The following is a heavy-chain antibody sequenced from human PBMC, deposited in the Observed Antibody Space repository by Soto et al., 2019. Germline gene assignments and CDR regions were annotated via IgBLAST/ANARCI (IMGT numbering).Heavy chain of an antibody. CDR3: XXHGGWLVHLDY. V-gene: IGHV4-39*01. J-gene: IGHJ4*02. Sequence: QPPGKGLEWIGTIYNSGSSYYNPSLKSRVTMSVDTSKNQFSLKLSSVTATDTAGYXXXXHGGWLVHLDYWGQGSLVTVSS. CDR2: IYNSGSS. D-gene: IGHD6-19*01.